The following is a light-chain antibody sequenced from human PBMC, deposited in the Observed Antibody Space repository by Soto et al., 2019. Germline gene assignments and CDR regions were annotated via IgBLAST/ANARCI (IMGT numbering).Light chain of an antibody. V-gene: IGKV1-5*03. CDR2: EAS. CDR3: QQYKSYPLT. CDR1: QSIGNW. Sequence: IRMTQSPSTQSASVGDRVTITCRASQSIGNWLAWYQQKPGRAPKFLIYEASSLGSGVPSRFSGSGSGTEFTLTISGLQPDDFATYYCQQYKSYPLTFGQGTKVDI. J-gene: IGKJ1*01.